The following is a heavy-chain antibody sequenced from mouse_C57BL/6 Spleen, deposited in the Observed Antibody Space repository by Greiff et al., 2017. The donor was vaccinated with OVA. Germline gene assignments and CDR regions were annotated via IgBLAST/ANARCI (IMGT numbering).Heavy chain of an antibody. J-gene: IGHJ4*01. CDR3: VRTRGAYYSNYDAMDY. V-gene: IGHV10-1*01. D-gene: IGHD2-5*01. Sequence: EVKLMESGGGLVQPKGSLKLSCAASGFSFNTYAMNWVRQAPGKGLEWVARIRSKSNNYATYYADSVKDRFTISRDDSESMLYLQMSNLKTEDTAMYYCVRTRGAYYSNYDAMDYWGQGTSVTVSS. CDR1: GFSFNTYA. CDR2: IRSKSNNYAT.